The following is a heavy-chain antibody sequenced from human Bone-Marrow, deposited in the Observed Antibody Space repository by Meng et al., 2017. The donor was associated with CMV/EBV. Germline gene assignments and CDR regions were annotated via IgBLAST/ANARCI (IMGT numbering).Heavy chain of an antibody. D-gene: IGHD2-15*01. J-gene: IGHJ6*02. V-gene: IGHV1-2*02. CDR1: GYTFTSYN. Sequence: ASVKVSCKASGYTFTSYNINWVRQATGQGLEWMGWINPNSGGTNYAQKFQGRVTMTRDTSISTAYMELSRLRSDDTAVYYCAREGRYCSGGSCYSGGYYYYGMDVWGQGTTVTVSS. CDR3: AREGRYCSGGSCYSGGYYYYGMDV. CDR2: INPNSGGT.